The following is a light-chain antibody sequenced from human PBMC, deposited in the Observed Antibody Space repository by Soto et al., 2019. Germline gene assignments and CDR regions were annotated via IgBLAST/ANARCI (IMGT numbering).Light chain of an antibody. Sequence: QSALTQPPSASGSPGQSVTISCTGTSSDVGGYNYVSWYQQHPGKAPKFMIYEVSKRPSGVPDRFSGSKSGNTASLTVSGLQAEDEADYYCSSYAGSNNVGFGGGSKVTVL. CDR2: EVS. CDR1: SSDVGGYNY. CDR3: SSYAGSNNVG. V-gene: IGLV2-8*01. J-gene: IGLJ2*01.